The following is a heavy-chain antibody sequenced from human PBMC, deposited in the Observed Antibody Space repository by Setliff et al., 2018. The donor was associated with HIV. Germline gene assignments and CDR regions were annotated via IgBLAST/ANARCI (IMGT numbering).Heavy chain of an antibody. D-gene: IGHD4-17*01. J-gene: IGHJ3*01. Sequence: SETLSLTCTVSGGSISTYYWSLIRQPPGKGLEWIGSIYFTGSSDNNPSLKSRVTLSVDTSKHQFSLKLSSVTAADTAVYYCARVQMAYAAFDVWGQGTMVTVSS. CDR1: GGSISTYY. CDR3: ARVQMAYAAFDV. V-gene: IGHV4-59*01. CDR2: IYFTGSS.